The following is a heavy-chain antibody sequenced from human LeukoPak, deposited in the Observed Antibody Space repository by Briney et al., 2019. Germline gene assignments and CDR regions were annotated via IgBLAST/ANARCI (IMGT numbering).Heavy chain of an antibody. J-gene: IGHJ4*02. CDR3: AKRDRSGWYYLHY. CDR2: IIDSGAGT. V-gene: IGHV3-23*01. CDR1: GFTFSNSA. Sequence: QPGGSLRLSCAASGFTFSNSAMSWVRQAPGKGLEWVSAIIDSGAGTFYADSVKGRFTISRDNSKNTLYLQMNSLRAEDTAVYYCAKRDRSGWYYLHYWGQGTLVTVSS. D-gene: IGHD6-19*01.